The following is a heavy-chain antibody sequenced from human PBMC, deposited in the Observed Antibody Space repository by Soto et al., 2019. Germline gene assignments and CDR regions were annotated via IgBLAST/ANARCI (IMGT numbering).Heavy chain of an antibody. CDR1: GYTFTSYD. Sequence: QVQLVQSGAEVRTPGASVKVSCKASGYTFTSYDVNWVRQATGQGLEWMGWMNPTSGNTAYAQRFQGRVTMTSDTSISTAYMERSSLRSEDTAVYYCARERRAAYEGMDVWGQGTTVTVSS. D-gene: IGHD2-8*01. CDR3: ARERRAAYEGMDV. CDR2: MNPTSGNT. J-gene: IGHJ6*02. V-gene: IGHV1-8*01.